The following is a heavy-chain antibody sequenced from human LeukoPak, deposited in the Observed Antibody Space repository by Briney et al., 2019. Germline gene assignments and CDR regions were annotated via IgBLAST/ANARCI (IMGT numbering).Heavy chain of an antibody. CDR1: VYTFTGYC. J-gene: IGHJ6*03. V-gene: IGHV1-2*02. D-gene: IGHD5-12*01. Sequence: ASVKVSCKASVYTFTGYCMHWGRQPPAQGLGWMGWINPNGSGTSKEQKCQGRVSMTRDTSISTAYMELSRLRSDDTAVYYCARGVGFVDIVATIGDYYYYYHMDVWGKGTTVTASS. CDR2: INPNGSGT. CDR3: ARGVGFVDIVATIGDYYYYYHMDV.